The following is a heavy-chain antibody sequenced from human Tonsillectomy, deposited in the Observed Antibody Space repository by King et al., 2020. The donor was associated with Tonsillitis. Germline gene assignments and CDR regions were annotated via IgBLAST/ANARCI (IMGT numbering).Heavy chain of an antibody. V-gene: IGHV3-53*01. Sequence: VQLVESGGGLIQPGGSLRLSCAASGFTVSSNYMSWVRQAPGKGLEWVSVIYSGGSTYYADSVKGRFTISRDNSKNTLYLQMNSLRAEDTAVYYCARDRKYGHGAAFDIWGQGTMVTVSS. CDR2: IYSGGST. CDR1: GFTVSSNY. CDR3: ARDRKYGHGAAFDI. D-gene: IGHD2-8*01. J-gene: IGHJ3*02.